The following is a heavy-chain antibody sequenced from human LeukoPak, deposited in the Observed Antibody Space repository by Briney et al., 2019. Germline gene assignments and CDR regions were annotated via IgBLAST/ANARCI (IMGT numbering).Heavy chain of an antibody. D-gene: IGHD6-13*01. CDR3: ARDSSSWCLDY. CDR2: IYYSGST. Sequence: PSETLSLTCTVSGGSISGYYWSWIRQPPGKGLEWIGYIYYSGSTNYNPSLKSRVTISVDTSKNQFSLKLSSVTAADTAVYYCARDSSSWCLDYWGQGTLVTVSS. V-gene: IGHV4-59*01. CDR1: GGSISGYY. J-gene: IGHJ4*02.